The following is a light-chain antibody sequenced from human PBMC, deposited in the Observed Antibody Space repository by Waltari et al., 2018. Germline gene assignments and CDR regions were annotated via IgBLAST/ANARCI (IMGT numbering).Light chain of an antibody. V-gene: IGLV2-14*01. CDR2: EVS. CDR3: SSYTSSSTRV. Sequence: QSALTQPASVSGSPGQSITISCTGTSSDVGGYNYVSWYQQHPGKAPKLMIYEVSNRPSGVSSRFSGSKSGNTASLPISGLQAEDEADYYCSSYTSSSTRVFGGGTKLTVL. J-gene: IGLJ3*02. CDR1: SSDVGGYNY.